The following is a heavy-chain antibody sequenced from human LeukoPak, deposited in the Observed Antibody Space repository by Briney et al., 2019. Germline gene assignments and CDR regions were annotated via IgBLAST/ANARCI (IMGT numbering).Heavy chain of an antibody. J-gene: IGHJ4*03. CDR1: GVPFRRYS. CDR2: ISTDSRTI. Sequence: VGSLRLSCAPSGVPFRRYSMSWVRQAPGKGREWVAYISTDSRTIYSGDSVKGRFRIYRDNDKSLLYLQMENLRVEDTAVYYCTTYFDTTGYFEEAYDTWGQGTLVTVSA. CDR3: TTYFDTTGYFEEAYDT. V-gene: IGHV3-48*01. D-gene: IGHD3-22*01.